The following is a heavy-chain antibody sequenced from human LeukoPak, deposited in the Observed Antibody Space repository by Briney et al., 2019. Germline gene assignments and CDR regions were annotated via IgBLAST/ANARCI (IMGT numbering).Heavy chain of an antibody. J-gene: IGHJ3*02. Sequence: GGSLRLSCAASGFTFSSYAMSWVRQAPGKGLEWVSGISGSGGSTHYADSVKDRFTISRDNSKNTLYLQMISLRAEDTAVYYCAKETVVVVAATPDAFDIWGQGTMVTVSS. CDR2: ISGSGGST. CDR1: GFTFSSYA. CDR3: AKETVVVVAATPDAFDI. V-gene: IGHV3-23*01. D-gene: IGHD2-15*01.